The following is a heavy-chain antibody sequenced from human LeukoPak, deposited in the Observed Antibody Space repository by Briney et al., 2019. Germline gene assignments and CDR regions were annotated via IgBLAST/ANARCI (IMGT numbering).Heavy chain of an antibody. CDR3: GRDPNGDYIGAFDM. D-gene: IGHD4-17*01. V-gene: IGHV3-23*01. Sequence: PGGSLRLSCAASGCTFSSYAKIWVRQAPGKGLKWVSAIRGSGGSTYYADSVKDRFTISRDNSKNTLYLQMNSLRAEDTAVYYCGRDPNGDYIGAFDMWGQGTVVTVSS. CDR2: IRGSGGST. CDR1: GCTFSSYA. J-gene: IGHJ3*02.